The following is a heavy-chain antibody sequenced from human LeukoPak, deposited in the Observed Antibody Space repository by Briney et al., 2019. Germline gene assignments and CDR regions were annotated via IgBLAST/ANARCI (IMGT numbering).Heavy chain of an antibody. CDR2: IYYSGST. CDR1: GGSISSSSYY. V-gene: IGHV4-39*01. J-gene: IGHJ4*02. Sequence: KPSETLSLTCTVSGGSISSSSYYWGWIRQPPGKGPEWIRSIYYSGSTYYNPSLKSRVTISVDTSKNQFSLKLSSVTAADTAVYYYERHRRCLDTWSLSDYWGQRTRVTVSS. D-gene: IGHD2/OR15-2a*01. CDR3: ERHRRCLDTWSLSDY.